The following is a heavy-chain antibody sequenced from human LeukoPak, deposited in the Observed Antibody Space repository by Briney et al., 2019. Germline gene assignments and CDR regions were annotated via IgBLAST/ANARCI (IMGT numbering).Heavy chain of an antibody. CDR2: VGISSGNT. CDR1: GFTFSDYS. D-gene: IGHD1-1*01. J-gene: IGHJ4*02. Sequence: GGSLRLSCAASGFTFSDYSMNWVRQAPGKGLEWISYVGISSGNTKYADSVKGRFTISGDSARNSRYLQMSSLRVEDTAVYYCARDHNYAFDNWGQGTLVTVSS. V-gene: IGHV3-48*04. CDR3: ARDHNYAFDN.